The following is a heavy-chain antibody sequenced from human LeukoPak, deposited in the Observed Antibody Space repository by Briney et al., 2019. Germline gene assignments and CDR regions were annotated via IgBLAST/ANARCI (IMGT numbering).Heavy chain of an antibody. V-gene: IGHV3-74*01. CDR2: INSDGSST. D-gene: IGHD3-22*01. Sequence: GGSLRLSCAASGFTFSSYWMHWVRQAPGKGLVWVSRINSDGSSTSYADSVKGRFTISRDNAKNTLYLQMNSLRAEDTAVYYCAAYYYDSSGYFERDYWGQGTLVTVSS. J-gene: IGHJ4*02. CDR1: GFTFSSYW. CDR3: AAYYYDSSGYFERDY.